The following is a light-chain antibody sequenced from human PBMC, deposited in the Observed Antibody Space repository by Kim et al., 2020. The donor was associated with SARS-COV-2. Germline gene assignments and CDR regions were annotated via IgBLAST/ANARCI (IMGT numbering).Light chain of an antibody. Sequence: AFVGDRVTIPCRASQSIYSYLAWYQQKPGNVPKILIYKASTLESGVPSRFSGSESGTEFTLTISSLQPDDFATYYCQQFYTYPITFGQGTRLEFK. CDR2: KAS. CDR3: QQFYTYPIT. CDR1: QSIYSY. J-gene: IGKJ5*01. V-gene: IGKV1-5*03.